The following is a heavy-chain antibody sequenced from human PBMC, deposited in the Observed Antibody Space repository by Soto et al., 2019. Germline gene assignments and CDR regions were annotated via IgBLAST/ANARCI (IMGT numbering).Heavy chain of an antibody. CDR3: ARDSSAAARRGGMDV. CDR2: ISNTSGTR. V-gene: IGHV3-48*02. CDR1: GFTFSSYS. J-gene: IGHJ6*02. Sequence: EVQLVESGGGLVQPGGSLRLSCAASGFTFSSYSMNWVRQAPGKGLEWVSYISNTSGTRYYADSVKGRITISRDNAKNSLYLQLNSLREEDTAAYYCARDSSAAARRGGMDVWGQGITVTVSS. D-gene: IGHD3-22*01.